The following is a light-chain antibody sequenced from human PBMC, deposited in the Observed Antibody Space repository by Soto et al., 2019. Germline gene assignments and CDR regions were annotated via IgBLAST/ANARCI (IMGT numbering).Light chain of an antibody. J-gene: IGLJ2*01. CDR1: SSNIGATYD. CDR2: GNN. V-gene: IGLV1-40*01. CDR3: QSYDRSLRAVV. Sequence: QSVLTQPPSVSGAPGQRVTISCTGSSSNIGATYDVHWYQQFPGRAPKILIYGNNNRPSGVPARISGSKSGASASLAISGLQADDEADYYCQSYDRSLRAVVFGGGTKVTVL.